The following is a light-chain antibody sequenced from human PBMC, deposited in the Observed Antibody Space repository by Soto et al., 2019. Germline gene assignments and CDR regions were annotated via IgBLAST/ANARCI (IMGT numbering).Light chain of an antibody. CDR1: QSVSGN. V-gene: IGKV3-15*01. J-gene: IGKJ1*01. CDR2: GAS. Sequence: EVVMTQSPGTLSVSPGERASLSCRASQSVSGNLAWYQQTPGQAPRLLIHGASTRATGIPARFSGSGSGTEFTLTISSLQSEDVAVYYCQQYGSSPPRTFGQGTKVDI. CDR3: QQYGSSPPRT.